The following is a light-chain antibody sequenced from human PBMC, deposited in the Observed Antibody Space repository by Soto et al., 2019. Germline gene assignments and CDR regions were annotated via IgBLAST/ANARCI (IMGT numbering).Light chain of an antibody. J-gene: IGLJ1*01. CDR1: SSDVGGYQY. CDR2: EVS. Sequence: QSVLTQPPSASGSPGQSVTISCTGTSSDVGGYQYVSWYQQHPGKAPKLMIYEVSKRPSGVPDRFSGSKSGNTASLTVSGLQAEDEADYYCSSYADNNNFVFGTGTKVT. V-gene: IGLV2-8*01. CDR3: SSYADNNNFV.